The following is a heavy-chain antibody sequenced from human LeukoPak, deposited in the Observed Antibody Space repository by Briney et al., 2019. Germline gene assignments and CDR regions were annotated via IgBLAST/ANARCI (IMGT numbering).Heavy chain of an antibody. V-gene: IGHV1-69*13. D-gene: IGHD3-3*01. CDR3: ASGLRFLEFASGFDP. Sequence: GASVKVFCKASGGTFSSYAISWVRQAPGQGLEWMGGIIPIFGTANYAQKFQGRVTITADESTSAAYMELSSLRSEDTAVYYCASGLRFLEFASGFDPWGQGTLVTVSS. CDR1: GGTFSSYA. J-gene: IGHJ5*02. CDR2: IIPIFGTA.